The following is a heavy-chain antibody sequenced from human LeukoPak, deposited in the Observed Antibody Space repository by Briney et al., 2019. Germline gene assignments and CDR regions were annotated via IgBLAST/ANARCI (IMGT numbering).Heavy chain of an antibody. CDR3: AKDSQWYSSGWYYFDY. CDR1: GFTFSSYG. J-gene: IGHJ4*02. D-gene: IGHD6-19*01. V-gene: IGHV3-30*18. Sequence: GGSLRLSCAASGFTFSSYGMHWVRQAPGKGLEWVAVISYDGSNKYYADSVKGRFTISRDNSKNTLYLQMNSLRAEDTAVYYCAKDSQWYSSGWYYFDYWGQGTLVTVSS. CDR2: ISYDGSNK.